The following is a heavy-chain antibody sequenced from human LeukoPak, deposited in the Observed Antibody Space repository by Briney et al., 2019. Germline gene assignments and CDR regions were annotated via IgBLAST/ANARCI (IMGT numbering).Heavy chain of an antibody. V-gene: IGHV4-39*01. CDR2: IHYSGST. D-gene: IGHD2-15*01. Sequence: SETLSLTCTVSGGSISRYYWGWIRQPPGKGLEWIGSIHYSGSTYYNPSLKSRVTISVDTSKNQFSLQLSSVTAADTAVYYCARGPVRWTPDYWGQGTLVTVSS. CDR3: ARGPVRWTPDY. J-gene: IGHJ4*02. CDR1: GGSISRYY.